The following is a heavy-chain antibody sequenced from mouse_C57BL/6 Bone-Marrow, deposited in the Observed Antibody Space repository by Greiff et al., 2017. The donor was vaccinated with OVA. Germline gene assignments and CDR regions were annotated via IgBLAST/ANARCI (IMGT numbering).Heavy chain of an antibody. V-gene: IGHV5-12*01. CDR2: ISNGGGST. Sequence: EVKLMESGGGLVQPGGSLKLSCAASGFTLSDYYMYWVRQTPEKRLEWVAYISNGGGSTYYPDTVKGRFTISRDNAKTTLYLQKSRLKSEDTAMYYCARADAWFAYWGQGTLVTVSA. CDR1: GFTLSDYY. CDR3: ARADAWFAY. D-gene: IGHD2-3*01. J-gene: IGHJ3*01.